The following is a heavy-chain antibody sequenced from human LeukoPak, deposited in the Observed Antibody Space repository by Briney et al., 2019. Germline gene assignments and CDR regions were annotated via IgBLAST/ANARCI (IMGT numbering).Heavy chain of an antibody. CDR2: MKPSTGAT. Sequence: ASVKVSCKPSGYTFTGYDIHWVRQAPGQGLQWMGWMKPSTGATNYAQEFQGRVTMTRDTPVGTAHMELSRLTPDDTALYYCARDYYGSGSYSRDYWGQGTLVTVSS. D-gene: IGHD3-10*01. CDR1: GYTFTGYD. J-gene: IGHJ4*02. V-gene: IGHV1-2*02. CDR3: ARDYYGSGSYSRDY.